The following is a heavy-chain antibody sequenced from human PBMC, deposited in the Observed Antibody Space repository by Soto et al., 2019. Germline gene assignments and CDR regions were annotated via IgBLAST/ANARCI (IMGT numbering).Heavy chain of an antibody. CDR1: GFTFSDYY. J-gene: IGHJ4*02. Sequence: GGSLRLSCAASGFTFSDYYMSWIRQAPGKGLEWVSYISSSGSTIYYADSVKGPFTISRDNAKNSLYLQMNSLRAEDTAVYYCARDRLAKYYYGSGSPDYWGQGTLVTVSS. D-gene: IGHD3-10*01. CDR2: ISSSGSTI. CDR3: ARDRLAKYYYGSGSPDY. V-gene: IGHV3-11*01.